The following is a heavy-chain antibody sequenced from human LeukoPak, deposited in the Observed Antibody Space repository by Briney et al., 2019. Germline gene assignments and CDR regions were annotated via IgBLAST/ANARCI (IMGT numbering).Heavy chain of an antibody. Sequence: SETLSLTCAVSGGSISSGGYSWSWIRQPPGKGLEWIGYIYHSGSTYYNPSLKSRVTISVDRSKNQFSLKLSSVTAADTAVYYCARDQYCSGGSCTDGENWFDPWGQGTLVTVSS. D-gene: IGHD2-15*01. CDR1: GGSISSGGYS. J-gene: IGHJ5*02. V-gene: IGHV4-30-2*01. CDR2: IYHSGST. CDR3: ARDQYCSGGSCTDGENWFDP.